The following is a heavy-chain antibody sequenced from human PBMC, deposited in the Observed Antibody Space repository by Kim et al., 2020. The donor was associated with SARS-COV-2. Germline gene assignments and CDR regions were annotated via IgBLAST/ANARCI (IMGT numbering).Heavy chain of an antibody. Sequence: GGSLRLSCAASGFTFSSYSMNWVRQAPGKGLEWISYITGSGGTIYYADSLKGRFTLSRDNAKNSLYLQMNSLRDEDTAVYYCARNVYGDYYYDYWGQGTLVTVSS. V-gene: IGHV3-48*02. CDR3: ARNVYGDYYYDY. CDR2: ITGSGGTI. J-gene: IGHJ4*02. CDR1: GFTFSSYS. D-gene: IGHD4-17*01.